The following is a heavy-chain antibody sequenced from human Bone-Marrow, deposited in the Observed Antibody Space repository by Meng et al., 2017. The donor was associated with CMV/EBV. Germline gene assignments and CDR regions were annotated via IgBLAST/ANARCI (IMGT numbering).Heavy chain of an antibody. J-gene: IGHJ4*02. CDR2: ISSSSSYI. Sequence: GESLKISCAASGFTFSSYSMNWVRQAPGKGLEWVSSISSSSSYIYYADSVKGRFTISRDNAKNSLYLQMNSLRAEDTAVYYCARDANRGYSYGSLDYWGQGTRVTVSS. V-gene: IGHV3-21*01. CDR3: ARDANRGYSYGSLDY. CDR1: GFTFSSYS. D-gene: IGHD5-18*01.